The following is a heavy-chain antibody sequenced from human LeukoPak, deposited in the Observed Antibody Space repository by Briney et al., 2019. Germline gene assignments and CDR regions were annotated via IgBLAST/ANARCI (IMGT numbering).Heavy chain of an antibody. D-gene: IGHD3-10*01. CDR1: GFTFSSYS. V-gene: IGHV3-21*01. CDR3: ARVNGYYYGSGSYGIDY. CDR2: ISSSSSYI. Sequence: GGSLRLSCAASGFTFSSYSMNWVRQAPGKGLEWVSSISSSSSYIYYADSVKGRFTISRDNAKNSLYLQMNSLRAEDTAVYYCARVNGYYYGSGSYGIDYWGQGTLVTVSS. J-gene: IGHJ4*02.